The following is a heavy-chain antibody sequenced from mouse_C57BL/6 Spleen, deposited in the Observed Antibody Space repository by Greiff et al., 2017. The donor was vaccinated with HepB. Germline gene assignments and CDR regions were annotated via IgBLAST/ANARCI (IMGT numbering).Heavy chain of an antibody. D-gene: IGHD1-1*01. CDR1: GFNIKDDY. J-gene: IGHJ4*01. CDR3: TTFITTMDY. V-gene: IGHV14-4*01. Sequence: EVQLQQSGAELVRPGASVKLSCTASGFNIKDDYMHWVKQRPEQGLEWIGWIDPENGDTEYASKFQGKATITADTSSNTAYLQLSSLTSEDTAVYYCTTFITTMDYWGQGTSVTVSS. CDR2: IDPENGDT.